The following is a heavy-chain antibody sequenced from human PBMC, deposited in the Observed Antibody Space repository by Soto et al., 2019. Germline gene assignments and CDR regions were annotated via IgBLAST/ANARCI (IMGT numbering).Heavy chain of an antibody. J-gene: IGHJ4*02. V-gene: IGHV1-69*12. Sequence: QVQLVQSGAEVKKPEPSVKFSCKAPGGTFSTYAISWVRQAPGQGLEWMGEIIPMFGTANYAQRFQDRVTITAYESTNTVYMELSSLRSEDTAVYFCASGIQLWLRRINNGYSGWGQGTLVTVSS. CDR3: ASGIQLWLRRINNGYSG. CDR1: GGTFSTYA. CDR2: IIPMFGTA. D-gene: IGHD5-18*01.